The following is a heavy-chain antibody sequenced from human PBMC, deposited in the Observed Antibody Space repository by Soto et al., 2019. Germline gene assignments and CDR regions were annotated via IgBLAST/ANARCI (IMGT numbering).Heavy chain of an antibody. J-gene: IGHJ5*02. CDR3: ARSINWPDWFDP. CDR2: IYTGGST. D-gene: IGHD1-1*01. Sequence: EVQLVESGGGLVQPGRSLRLSCAASGFTFDDYAMHWVRQAPGKGLEWVSVIYTGGSTYYADSVKGRFTISRDNSKNTLYLQMNSLRVEDTAVYYCARSINWPDWFDPWGQGILVTVSS. CDR1: GFTFDDYA. V-gene: IGHV3-66*01.